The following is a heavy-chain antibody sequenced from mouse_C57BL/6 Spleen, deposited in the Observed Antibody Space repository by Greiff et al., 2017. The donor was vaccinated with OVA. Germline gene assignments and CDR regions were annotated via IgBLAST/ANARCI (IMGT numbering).Heavy chain of an antibody. J-gene: IGHJ4*01. V-gene: IGHV1-85*01. Sequence: QVQLKESGPELVKPGASVKLSCKASGYTFTSYDINWVKQRPGQGLEWIGWIYPRDGSTKYNEKFKGKATLTVDTSSSTAYMELHSLTSEDSAVYFCARDSSGYAMDYWGQGTSVTVSA. CDR2: IYPRDGST. D-gene: IGHD3-2*02. CDR3: ARDSSGYAMDY. CDR1: GYTFTSYD.